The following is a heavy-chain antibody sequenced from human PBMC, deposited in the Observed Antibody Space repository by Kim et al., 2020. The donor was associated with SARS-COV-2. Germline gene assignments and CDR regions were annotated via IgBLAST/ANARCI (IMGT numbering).Heavy chain of an antibody. CDR1: GYTFTNYA. J-gene: IGHJ6*02. CDR3: ARDDTYQLLSNYYYTGMDV. Sequence: ASVKVSCKASGYTFTNYAMHWVRRAPGQSLEWMGWINAGHGNIKYSQKFHGRVTITRDTSASTAYMELSSLISEDTAVYYCARDDTYQLLSNYYYTGMDVWGQGTTVTVTS. D-gene: IGHD2-2*01. CDR2: INAGHGNI. V-gene: IGHV1-3*01.